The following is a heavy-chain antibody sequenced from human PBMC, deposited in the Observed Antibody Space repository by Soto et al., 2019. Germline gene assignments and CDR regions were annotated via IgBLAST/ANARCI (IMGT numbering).Heavy chain of an antibody. V-gene: IGHV1-69*06. D-gene: IGHD5-12*01. CDR2: IIPIFGTA. CDR3: ARIVDLNYFDY. J-gene: IGHJ4*02. Sequence: SVKVSCKSSGGTFSSYAISWVRQAPGQGLEWMGGIIPIFGTANYAQKFQGRVTITADKSTSTAYMELSSLRSEDTAVYYCARIVDLNYFDYWGQGTLVTVSS. CDR1: GGTFSSYA.